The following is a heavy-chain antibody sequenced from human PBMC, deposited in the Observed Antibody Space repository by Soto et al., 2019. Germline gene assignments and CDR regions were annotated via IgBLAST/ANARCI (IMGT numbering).Heavy chain of an antibody. V-gene: IGHV3-21*05. Sequence: GGSLRLSCAASGFTFRNYNMNWVRQVPGKGLEWVAHISIGSRSINYADSVKGRFTISRDNAKNSLYLQMNSLRAEDTAVYYCARDIVVVPAAADSDYWGQGTLVTVSS. D-gene: IGHD2-2*01. CDR1: GFTFRNYN. J-gene: IGHJ4*02. CDR3: ARDIVVVPAAADSDY. CDR2: ISIGSRSI.